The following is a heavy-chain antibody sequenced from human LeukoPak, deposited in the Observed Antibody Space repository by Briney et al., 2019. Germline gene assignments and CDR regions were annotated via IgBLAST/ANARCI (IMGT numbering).Heavy chain of an antibody. J-gene: IGHJ4*02. CDR1: GFTFSTYD. V-gene: IGHV3-13*01. CDR3: ARRNVKFSDYGRMDY. D-gene: IGHD4-17*01. CDR2: IDTTGYT. Sequence: GGSLRLSCAASGFTFSTYDIHWVRQATGKGLDWVSAIDTTGYTYYAGSVKGRFTISRENAKNSLYLQMNSLRAGDTAVYYCARRNVKFSDYGRMDYWGQGTLVTVSS.